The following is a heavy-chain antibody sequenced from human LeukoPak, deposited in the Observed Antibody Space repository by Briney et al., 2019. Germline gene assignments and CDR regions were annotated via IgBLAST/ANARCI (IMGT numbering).Heavy chain of an antibody. D-gene: IGHD2-2*01. J-gene: IGHJ3*02. CDR3: ARSDSSSTSCYAFDI. CDR1: GGSFSSSSYS. CDR2: IYYSGST. V-gene: IGHV4-39*01. Sequence: SETLSLTCTVSGGSFSSSSYSWGWIRQPPGKGLEWIGSIYYSGSTYYNPSLKSRVTISVDTSKNQFSLKLSSVTAANTAVHYCARSDSSSTSCYAFDIWGQGTMVTVSS.